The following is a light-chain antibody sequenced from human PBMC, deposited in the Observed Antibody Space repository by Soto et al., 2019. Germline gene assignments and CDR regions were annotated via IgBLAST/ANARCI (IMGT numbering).Light chain of an antibody. V-gene: IGLV2-23*03. CDR3: CSYAGSSTFGPRVV. Sequence: QSVLTQPASVSGSPGQSITISCTGTSSDVGSYNLVSWYQQHPGKAPKLMIYEGSKRPSGVSNRFSGSKSGNTASLTISGLQAEDEADYYCCSYAGSSTFGPRVVFGGGTQLTVL. CDR1: SSDVGSYNL. CDR2: EGS. J-gene: IGLJ2*01.